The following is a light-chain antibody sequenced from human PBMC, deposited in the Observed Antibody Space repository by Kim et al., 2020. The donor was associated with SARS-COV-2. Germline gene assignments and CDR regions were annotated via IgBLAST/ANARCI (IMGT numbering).Light chain of an antibody. CDR3: SSFTTTTTLV. V-gene: IGLV2-14*01. J-gene: IGLJ2*01. CDR1: SSDVGRYDY. CDR2: EVT. Sequence: GQSITIPCTGTSSDVGRYDYVYWYQHLPGKAPNLILFEVTRRPSGVSDRFSGSKSGNTASLTISGLQAGDEAAYYCSSFTTTTTLVFGGGTQLTVL.